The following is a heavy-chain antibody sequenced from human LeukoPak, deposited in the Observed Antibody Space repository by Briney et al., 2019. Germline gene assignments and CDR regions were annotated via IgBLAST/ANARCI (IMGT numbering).Heavy chain of an antibody. CDR2: IYWNDDK. Sequence: SGPTLVNPTQTLTLTCTFSGFSLSTSGVGVGWIRQPPGKALEWLALIYWNDDKRYGPSLKSRLTITKDTSKNQVVLTMTNMDPVDTATYYCAHRRPPTSYYDIPWGLFDYWGQGILVTVSS. CDR3: AHRRPPTSYYDIPWGLFDY. J-gene: IGHJ4*02. D-gene: IGHD3-9*01. CDR1: GFSLSTSGVG. V-gene: IGHV2-5*01.